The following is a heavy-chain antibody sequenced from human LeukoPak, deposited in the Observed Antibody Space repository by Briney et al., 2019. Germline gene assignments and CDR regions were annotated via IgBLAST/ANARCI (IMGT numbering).Heavy chain of an antibody. CDR2: INPNSGGT. CDR1: GYTYTGYY. D-gene: IGHD6-19*01. V-gene: IGHV1-2*02. CDR3: ARGSGHRPPNDY. J-gene: IGHJ4*02. Sequence: ASVKVSCKASGYTYTGYYMHWVRQAPGQGLEWMGWINPNSGGTNYAQKFQGRVTMTRDTSISTAYMELSRLRSDDTAVYYCARGSGHRPPNDYWGQGTLVTVSS.